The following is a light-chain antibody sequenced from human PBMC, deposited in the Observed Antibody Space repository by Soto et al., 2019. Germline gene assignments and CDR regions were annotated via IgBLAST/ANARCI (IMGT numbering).Light chain of an antibody. CDR3: QQSYSTPYT. V-gene: IGKV1-39*01. J-gene: IGKJ2*01. Sequence: DIQMTQSPSSLSASVGDRVTITCRASQSISSYLHWYQQKPGKAPKLLIYSASSLQSGVPSRFSVSGSGTDFTLTISSLQPEYFATYYCQQSYSTPYTFGQGTKLEIK. CDR1: QSISSY. CDR2: SAS.